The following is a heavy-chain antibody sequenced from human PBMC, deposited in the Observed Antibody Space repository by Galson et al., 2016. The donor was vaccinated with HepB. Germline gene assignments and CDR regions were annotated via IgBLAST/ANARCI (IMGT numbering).Heavy chain of an antibody. CDR1: GFSLDTREMT. D-gene: IGHD3-10*01. Sequence: PALVKPTQTLTLTCVFSGFSLDTREMTVGWIRQPPGKALEWLARLDWDDDKVYNSLLETRLTVSKDTTRNQVVLSVTNMDPVDTATYYCARLRMGSGLRTFDYWGRGLFVTVSS. V-gene: IGHV2-70*04. J-gene: IGHJ4*02. CDR2: LDWDDDK. CDR3: ARLRMGSGLRTFDY.